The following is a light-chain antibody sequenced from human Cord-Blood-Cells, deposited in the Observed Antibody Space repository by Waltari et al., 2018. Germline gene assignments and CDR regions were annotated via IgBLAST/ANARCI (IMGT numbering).Light chain of an antibody. CDR1: QSVLYSSNNKNY. CDR3: QQYYSTPYT. J-gene: IGKJ2*01. CDR2: WAS. Sequence: EIVMTQSPDSLAVSLGERATIKCKSSQSVLYSSNNKNYVAWYQQKPGQPPKLLIYWASTRESGVPDRFSGSGSGTDFTLTISSLQAEDVAVYYCQQYYSTPYTFGQGTKLEIK. V-gene: IGKV4-1*01.